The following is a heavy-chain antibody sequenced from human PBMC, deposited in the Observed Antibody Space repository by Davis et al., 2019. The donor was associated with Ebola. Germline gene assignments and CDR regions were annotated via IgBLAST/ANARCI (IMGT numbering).Heavy chain of an antibody. CDR2: FLEDGSNK. CDR1: GFTLSCHD. V-gene: IGHV3-30-3*01. CDR3: GRDSDCITIFGVAP. Sequence: GESLKTPCAAPGFTLSCHDIPWVRPAPGKGLEWVKVFLEDGSNKYSSDSVERRFTTTRSNTKNTLYLQINSLRIEDTGVYYCGRDSDCITIFGVAPLGQGTLVTVSS. J-gene: IGHJ5*02. D-gene: IGHD3-3*01.